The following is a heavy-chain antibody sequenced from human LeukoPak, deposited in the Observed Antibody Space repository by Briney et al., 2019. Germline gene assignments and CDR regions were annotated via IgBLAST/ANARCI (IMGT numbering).Heavy chain of an antibody. CDR1: GDSVSSNSAA. V-gene: IGHV6-1*01. CDR2: TYYRSKWYN. D-gene: IGHD3-10*01. CDR3: ARDSPYYYGSGSYSGMDV. Sequence: SQTLSLTCAISGDSVSSNSAAWNWIRQSPSRGLEWLGRTYYRSKWYNDYAVSVNSRITINPDTSKNQFSLQLNSVTPEDTAVYYCARDSPYYYGSGSYSGMDVWGQGTTVTVSS. J-gene: IGHJ6*02.